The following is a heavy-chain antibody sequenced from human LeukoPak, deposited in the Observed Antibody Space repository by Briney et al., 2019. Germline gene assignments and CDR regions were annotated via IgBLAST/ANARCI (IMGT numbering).Heavy chain of an antibody. CDR3: ARDPKYYYDSSGYYRPFDY. V-gene: IGHV7-4-1*02. Sequence: ASVKVSCKASGYTFSNYAMNWVRQAPGQGLEWMGRINTNTGNPTYAQGFIGRFVFSLDTSVSTAYLQISSLKAEDTAVYYCARDPKYYYDSSGYYRPFDYWGQGTLVTVSS. CDR1: GYTFSNYA. CDR2: INTNTGNP. D-gene: IGHD3-22*01. J-gene: IGHJ4*02.